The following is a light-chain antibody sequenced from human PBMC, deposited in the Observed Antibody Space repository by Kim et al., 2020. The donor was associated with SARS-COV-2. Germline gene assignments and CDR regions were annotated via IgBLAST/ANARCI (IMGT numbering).Light chain of an antibody. Sequence: RVTISCCGHSHNIGSNTVNWYQQLPGTAPKLLIYSNNQRPSGVPDRFAGSKSGTSASLAISGLQSEDEADYYCAAWDDSLNGVVFGGGTQLTVL. CDR2: SNN. CDR3: AAWDDSLNGVV. CDR1: SHNIGSNT. V-gene: IGLV1-44*01. J-gene: IGLJ2*01.